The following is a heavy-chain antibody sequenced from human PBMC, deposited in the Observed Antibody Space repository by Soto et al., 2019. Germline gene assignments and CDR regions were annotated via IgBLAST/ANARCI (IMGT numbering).Heavy chain of an antibody. CDR1: GFTFSDYY. CDR2: ISSSSSYT. D-gene: IGHD3-22*01. J-gene: IGHJ4*02. V-gene: IGHV3-11*05. CDR3: ARDYDSSGSVDY. Sequence: QVQLVESGGGLVKPGGSLRLSCAASGFTFSDYYMSWIRQAPGKGLEWVSYISSSSSYTNYADSVKGRFIISRDNAKNSLYLQMNSLRAEDTAVYYCARDYDSSGSVDYWGQGTLVTVSS.